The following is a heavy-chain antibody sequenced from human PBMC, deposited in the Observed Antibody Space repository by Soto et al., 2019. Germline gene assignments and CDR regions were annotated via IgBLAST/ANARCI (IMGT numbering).Heavy chain of an antibody. Sequence: QVQLVESGGGVVQPGRSLTLSCAASGFSFSTYGMHWIRQAPGKGLEWVAVMWSNGNKNYADSVKGRFTISRDTSQNILFLQMDSLRAEDTGVYYCARDSPGVPTEFDYWGQGTRVTVSS. CDR1: GFSFSTYG. CDR2: MWSNGNK. D-gene: IGHD2-8*01. CDR3: ARDSPGVPTEFDY. V-gene: IGHV3-33*01. J-gene: IGHJ4*02.